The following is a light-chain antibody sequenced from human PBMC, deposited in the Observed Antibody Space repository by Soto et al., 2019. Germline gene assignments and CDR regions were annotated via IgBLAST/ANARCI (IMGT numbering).Light chain of an antibody. J-gene: IGKJ2*01. Sequence: DIVMTQSPDSLAVSLGERATINCKSSQSVFYSSNNKNYLAWYHQKPGQPPKLLIYWASTRESGVPDRFSGSGSGTDFTLTISSLQAEDVAVYYCQQYYSTPPMYTFGQGTKLEIK. CDR1: QSVFYSSNNKNY. V-gene: IGKV4-1*01. CDR2: WAS. CDR3: QQYYSTPPMYT.